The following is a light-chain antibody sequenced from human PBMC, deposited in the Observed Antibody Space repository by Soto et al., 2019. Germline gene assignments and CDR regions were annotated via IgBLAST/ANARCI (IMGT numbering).Light chain of an antibody. Sequence: QSVLTQPPSVSGAPGQRVTISCTGSSSNIGAGYDVHWYQQLPGTAPKLLIYGNSNRPSGVPDRFSGSKSGTSASLAITGLEAEDEADYCCQSYDSSLVVFGGGTKVTVL. CDR2: GNS. CDR3: QSYDSSLVV. V-gene: IGLV1-40*01. J-gene: IGLJ2*01. CDR1: SSNIGAGYD.